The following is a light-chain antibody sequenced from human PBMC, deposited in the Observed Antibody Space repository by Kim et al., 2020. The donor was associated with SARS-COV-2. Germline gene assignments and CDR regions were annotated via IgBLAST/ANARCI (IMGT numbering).Light chain of an antibody. Sequence: GDRVTITCRASQSISSWLAWYQQKPGKAPKPLIYDASSLESGVPSKFSGSGSGTEFTLTISSLQPDDFATYYCQQYNSYPSTFGQGTKVDIK. CDR2: DAS. V-gene: IGKV1-5*01. CDR1: QSISSW. CDR3: QQYNSYPST. J-gene: IGKJ1*01.